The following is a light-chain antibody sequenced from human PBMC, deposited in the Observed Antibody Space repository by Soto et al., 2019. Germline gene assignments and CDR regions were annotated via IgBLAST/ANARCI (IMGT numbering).Light chain of an antibody. V-gene: IGLV2-14*03. CDR2: DIS. CDR3: SSCTSISTI. CDR1: SSDIGSYNY. Sequence: QSALTQPASVSGSPGQSITISCTGTSSDIGSYNYVSWYQHHPGRAPQLIIYDISYRPSGISNRFSGSKSGNTASLTISGLQAEDEADYYCSSCTSISTIFGGGTKVTVL. J-gene: IGLJ2*01.